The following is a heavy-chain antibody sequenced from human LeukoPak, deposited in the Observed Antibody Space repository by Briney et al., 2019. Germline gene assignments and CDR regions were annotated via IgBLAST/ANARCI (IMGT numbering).Heavy chain of an antibody. CDR1: GFTFSSYS. J-gene: IGHJ4*02. D-gene: IGHD4-23*01. CDR3: AGGRGPDGPYYFDY. CDR2: ISSSSSYI. Sequence: GGSLRLSCAASGFTFSSYSMNWVRQAPGKGLEWVSSISSSSSYIYYADSVKGRFTISRDNSKNTLYLQMNSLRAEDTAVYYCAGGRGPDGPYYFDYWGQGTLVTVSS. V-gene: IGHV3-21*01.